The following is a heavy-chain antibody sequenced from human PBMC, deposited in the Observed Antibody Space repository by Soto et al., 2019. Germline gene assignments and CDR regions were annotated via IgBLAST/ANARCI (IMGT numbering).Heavy chain of an antibody. V-gene: IGHV3-23*01. CDR1: GFTFSTFA. J-gene: IGHJ6*02. CDR3: SRYCMTISCTGSAGSTRYPYYGIDL. CDR2: ITGSGDTT. Sequence: GGSLRLSCSASGFTFSTFAMNWVRQAPGKGLEWVSAITGSGDTTYYADSVKGRFSISRDNSGNTVFLQMISLRAEDTAIYYCSRYCMTISCTGSAGSTRYPYYGIDLWGQGTTVTVSS. D-gene: IGHD3-10*01.